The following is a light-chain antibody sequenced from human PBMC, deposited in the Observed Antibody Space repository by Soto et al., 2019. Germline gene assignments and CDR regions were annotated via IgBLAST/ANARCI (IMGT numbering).Light chain of an antibody. CDR3: QKYNIWPLT. Sequence: EIVMTQSPDTLSVSPGERATLSCRASQSVSSNLAWYQQKPGQAPWLLIYGASTRATGITARFSGSGSGTEFTLPLSSLQSEAFAVYYCQKYNIWPLTFGQGTRLE. V-gene: IGKV3-15*01. CDR1: QSVSSN. CDR2: GAS. J-gene: IGKJ5*01.